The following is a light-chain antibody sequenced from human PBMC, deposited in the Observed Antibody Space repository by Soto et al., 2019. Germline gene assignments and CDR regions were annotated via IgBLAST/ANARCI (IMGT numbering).Light chain of an antibody. J-gene: IGLJ1*01. Sequence: QSALTQPASVSGSPGQPITISCTGTSSDIGGYDYVSWYQQHPGKVPKLMIFEVSNRPSGVSYRFSGSKSGNTASLTISGLQAEDEADYYCSSYTGSSTLNVFGTGTKVTVL. CDR1: SSDIGGYDY. CDR2: EVS. V-gene: IGLV2-14*01. CDR3: SSYTGSSTLNV.